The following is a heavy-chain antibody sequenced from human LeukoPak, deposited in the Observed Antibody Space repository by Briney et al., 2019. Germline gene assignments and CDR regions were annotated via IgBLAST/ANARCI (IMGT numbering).Heavy chain of an antibody. CDR2: INAGNGNT. CDR3: ASVYQHGMDV. V-gene: IGHV1-3*01. J-gene: IGHJ6*02. CDR1: GYSFTTYA. Sequence: ASVKVSCKASGYSFTTYAMHWVRQAPGQRLEWMGWINAGNGNTNYLWRFQGRVTMTRDTSTSTVSMELSSLRSDDTAVYYCASVYQHGMDVWGQGTTVTVSS. D-gene: IGHD2-2*01.